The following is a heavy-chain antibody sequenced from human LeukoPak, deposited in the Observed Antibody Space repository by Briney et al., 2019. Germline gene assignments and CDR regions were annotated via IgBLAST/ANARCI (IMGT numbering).Heavy chain of an antibody. CDR1: GFTFSSYG. J-gene: IGHJ4*02. D-gene: IGHD1-26*01. CDR2: ISYDGSNK. CDR3: AKDQGATDKTDDY. V-gene: IGHV3-30*18. Sequence: GGSLRLSCAASGFTFSSYGMHWVRQAPGKGLEWVAVISYDGSNKYYADSVKGRFTISRDNSKNTLYLQMNSLRAEDTAVYYCAKDQGATDKTDDYWGQGTLVTVSS.